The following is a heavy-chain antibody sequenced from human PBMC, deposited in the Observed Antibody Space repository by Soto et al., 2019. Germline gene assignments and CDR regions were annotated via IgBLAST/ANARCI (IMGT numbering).Heavy chain of an antibody. Sequence: VQLVESGGGLVQPGGSLRLSCAASGFTFSSYDMHWVRQATGKGLEWVSAIGTAGDTYYPGSVKGRFTISRENAKNSLYLQMNSLRAEDTAVYYCARVRAGKGMDVWGQGTTVTVSS. D-gene: IGHD3-10*01. CDR1: GFTFSSYD. J-gene: IGHJ6*02. CDR3: ARVRAGKGMDV. V-gene: IGHV3-13*01. CDR2: IGTAGDT.